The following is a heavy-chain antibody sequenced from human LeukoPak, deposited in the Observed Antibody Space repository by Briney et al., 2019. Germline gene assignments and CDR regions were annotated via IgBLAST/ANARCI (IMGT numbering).Heavy chain of an antibody. J-gene: IGHJ4*02. CDR1: GFTVSSNY. D-gene: IGHD3-22*01. Sequence: PGGSLRLSCAASGFTVSSNYMSWVRQAPGKGLEWVSVIYSGGSTYYADSVKGRFTISRDNSKNTLYLQMNSLRAEDKAVYYCARGYDSSGYYYYFDYWGQGTLVTVSS. V-gene: IGHV3-66*01. CDR2: IYSGGST. CDR3: ARGYDSSGYYYYFDY.